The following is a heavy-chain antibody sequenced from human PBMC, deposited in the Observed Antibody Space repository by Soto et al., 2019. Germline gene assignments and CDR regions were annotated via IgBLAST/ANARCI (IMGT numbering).Heavy chain of an antibody. CDR1: GGSISSGGYY. D-gene: IGHD6-13*01. Sequence: QVQLQESGPGLVKPSQPLSLTCTVSGGSISSGGYYWSWIRQHPGKGLEWIGYIYYSGSTYYNPSLKSRVTIAVDTSKNQFSLKLSSVTAADTAVYYCARGRVAAAGNFDPWGQGTLVTVSS. CDR2: IYYSGST. V-gene: IGHV4-31*03. J-gene: IGHJ5*02. CDR3: ARGRVAAAGNFDP.